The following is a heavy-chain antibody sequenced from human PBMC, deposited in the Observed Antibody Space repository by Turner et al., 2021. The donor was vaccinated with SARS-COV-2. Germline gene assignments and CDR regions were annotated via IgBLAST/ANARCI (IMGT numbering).Heavy chain of an antibody. Sequence: QVQLVESGGGVVHPGRYLRLSCAAPAFTFSSHGMHWVRQAPGKGLEWVAVISDDGSNKYYADYVQGRFTISRDNSKNTVYLQMNSLRAEDTAVYYCATRIGVVVTATNEFDYWGQGTLVTVSS. J-gene: IGHJ4*02. CDR3: ATRIGVVVTATNEFDY. V-gene: IGHV3-30*03. D-gene: IGHD2-15*01. CDR2: ISDDGSNK. CDR1: AFTFSSHG.